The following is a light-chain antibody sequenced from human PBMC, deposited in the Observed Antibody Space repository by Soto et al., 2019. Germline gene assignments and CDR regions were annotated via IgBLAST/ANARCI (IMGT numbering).Light chain of an antibody. CDR2: ESS. V-gene: IGKV3-11*01. Sequence: EIVLTQSPATLSLSPGERTTLSCRASQSVDNYLDWYQQKPGQAPRILIYESSNRATGIPDRFSGSGSGTDLTLTISRLEPEDFAVYYCQKRSTWPQTCGQGTKVDIK. J-gene: IGKJ1*01. CDR1: QSVDNY. CDR3: QKRSTWPQT.